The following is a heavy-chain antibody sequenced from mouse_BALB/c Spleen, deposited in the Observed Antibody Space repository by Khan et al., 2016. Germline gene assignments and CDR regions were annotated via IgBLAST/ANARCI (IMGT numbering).Heavy chain of an antibody. V-gene: IGHV5-4*02. J-gene: IGHJ3*01. CDR3: ARSTMSTAWVAY. CDR2: ISDGGSYT. D-gene: IGHD2-4*01. CDR1: GFTFSDYY. Sequence: EVELVESGGGLVKPGGSLKLSCAASGFTFSDYYMYWVRQTPEKRLEWVATISDGGSYTYSPDSVKGRFTTSRDNAKNNLYLQMSSLKSEDTARYYGARSTMSTAWVAYWGQGTLVTVSA.